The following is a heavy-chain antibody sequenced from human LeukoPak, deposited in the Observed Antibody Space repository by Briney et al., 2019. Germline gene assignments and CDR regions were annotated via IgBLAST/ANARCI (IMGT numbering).Heavy chain of an antibody. CDR3: ARGYGPFDP. V-gene: IGHV4-31*03. J-gene: IGHJ5*02. Sequence: SETLSLTCTVSGGSIRSSGHYWSWIRQHPGKGLEWLGNIYYTGSTYYNPSLKSRLIISVDTSTNQFSLKLSSVTAADTAVYYCARGYGPFDPWGQGTLVTVSS. D-gene: IGHD5-12*01. CDR1: GGSIRSSGHY. CDR2: IYYTGST.